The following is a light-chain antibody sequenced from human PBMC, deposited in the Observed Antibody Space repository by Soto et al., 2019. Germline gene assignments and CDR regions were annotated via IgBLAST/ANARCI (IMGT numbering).Light chain of an antibody. Sequence: EIVLTQSPATLSLSPGERSTLSCRASQSVVTYLAWYQQKPGQAPRLLIYDASTRATGIPARFSGGGSGTDFTLTISSLEPEDFAVYYCQQRTNWPPLTFGGGTKVETK. J-gene: IGKJ4*01. CDR2: DAS. CDR3: QQRTNWPPLT. V-gene: IGKV3-11*01. CDR1: QSVVTY.